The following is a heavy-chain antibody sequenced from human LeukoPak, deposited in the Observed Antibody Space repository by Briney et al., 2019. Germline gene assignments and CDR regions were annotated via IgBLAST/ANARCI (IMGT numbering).Heavy chain of an antibody. Sequence: ASVKVSCKASGYTFTGYYMHRVRQAPGQGLEWMGWINPNSGGTNYAQKFQGRVTMTRDTSISTAYMELSRLRSDDTAVYYCARALYGVRYFDYWGQGTLVTVSS. CDR3: ARALYGVRYFDY. CDR2: INPNSGGT. J-gene: IGHJ4*02. V-gene: IGHV1-2*02. CDR1: GYTFTGYY. D-gene: IGHD4-17*01.